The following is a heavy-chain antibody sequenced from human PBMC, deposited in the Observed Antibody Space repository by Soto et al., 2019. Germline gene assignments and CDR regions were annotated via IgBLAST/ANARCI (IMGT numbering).Heavy chain of an antibody. V-gene: IGHV1-2*02. CDR1: GYTFTGYH. CDR3: ARAPGVVPAALGSFDF. Sequence: ASVKVSCKASGYTFTGYHIHWVRQAPGQGLEWMGWINPNSGGTNYAQDFQGRVTMTRDTSITTAYMEVTRLTSDDTAVYCCARAPGVVPAALGSFDFWGQGTLVTVSS. J-gene: IGHJ4*02. CDR2: INPNSGGT. D-gene: IGHD2-2*01.